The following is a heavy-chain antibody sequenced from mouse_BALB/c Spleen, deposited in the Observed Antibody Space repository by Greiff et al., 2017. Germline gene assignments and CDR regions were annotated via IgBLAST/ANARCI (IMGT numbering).Heavy chain of an antibody. D-gene: IGHD1-1*01. CDR1: GYTFTSYT. V-gene: IGHV1-4*02. CDR3: ARGGYYGSYYAMDY. CDR2: INPSSGYT. J-gene: IGHJ4*01. Sequence: QVQLQQSAAELARPGASVKMSCKASGYTFTSYTMHWVKQRPGQGLEWIGYINPSSGYTEYNQKFKDKTTLTADKSSSTAYMQLSSLTSEDSAVYYCARGGYYGSYYAMDYWGQGTSVTVSS.